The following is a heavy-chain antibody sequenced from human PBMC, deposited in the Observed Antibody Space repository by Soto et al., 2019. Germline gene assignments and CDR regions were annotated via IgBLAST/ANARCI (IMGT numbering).Heavy chain of an antibody. J-gene: IGHJ3*02. CDR1: GFTFSSYT. Sequence: PGGSLRLSCAASGFTFSSYTMTWVRQAPGERLEWVSSIVGSGDNTEYATSVRGSFTISRDDSENSLYLQMNTLKIEDTAIYYCVRIKLGPTTRAFDIWGQGTMVTVSS. CDR2: IVGSGDNT. D-gene: IGHD1-26*01. CDR3: VRIKLGPTTRAFDI. V-gene: IGHV3-23*01.